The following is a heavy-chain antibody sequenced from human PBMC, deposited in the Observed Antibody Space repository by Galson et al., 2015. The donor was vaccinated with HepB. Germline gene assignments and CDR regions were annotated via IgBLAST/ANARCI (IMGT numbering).Heavy chain of an antibody. CDR2: ISWNSGSI. CDR3: AKGLGQQLVKNWFDP. Sequence: SLRLSCAASGFTFDDYAMHWVRQAPGKGLEWVSGISWNSGSIGYADSVKGRFTISRDNAKNSLYLQMNSLRAEDTASYYCAKGLGQQLVKNWFDPWGQGTLVTVSS. CDR1: GFTFDDYA. V-gene: IGHV3-9*01. J-gene: IGHJ5*02. D-gene: IGHD6-13*01.